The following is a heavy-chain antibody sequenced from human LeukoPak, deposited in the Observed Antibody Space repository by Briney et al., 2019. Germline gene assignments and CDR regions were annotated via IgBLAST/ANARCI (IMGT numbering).Heavy chain of an antibody. V-gene: IGHV4-4*07. J-gene: IGHJ3*02. D-gene: IGHD1-7*01. CDR3: ARDLGELELLNAFDI. CDR2: IYTSGST. CDR1: GGSISSYY. Sequence: PSETLSLTCTVSGGSISSYYWSWIRQPAGKGLEWIGRIYTSGSTNYNPSLKSRVTMSVDTSKNQFSLKLSSVTAADTAVYYCARDLGELELLNAFDIWGQGTMVTVSS.